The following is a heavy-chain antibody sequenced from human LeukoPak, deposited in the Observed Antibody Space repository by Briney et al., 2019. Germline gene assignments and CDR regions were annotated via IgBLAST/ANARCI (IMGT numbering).Heavy chain of an antibody. CDR3: ARRLTQYDCFDP. CDR2: TYYKSTWYN. J-gene: IGHJ5*02. V-gene: IGHV6-1*01. CDR1: GDSVSSNSVT. Sequence: SQTLSLTCAISGDSVSSNSVTWNWIRQSPSRGLGWLGRTYYKSTWYNDYVVSVRGRITVNPDTSKNQFSLHLNSVTPEDTAVYYCARRLTQYDCFDPWGQGILVTVSS. D-gene: IGHD2-2*01.